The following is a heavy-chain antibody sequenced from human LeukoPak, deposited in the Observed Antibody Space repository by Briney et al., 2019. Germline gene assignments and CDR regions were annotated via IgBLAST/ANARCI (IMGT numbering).Heavy chain of an antibody. CDR2: IYSSGST. CDR1: GASISSGSNY. D-gene: IGHD2-2*01. J-gene: IGHJ3*02. Sequence: SETLSLTCSVSGASISSGSNYWGWIRQPPGKTLEWIGSIYSSGSTYYNSSLQSRVIILIDTPKNHFSLTLSSVTAAETAVYYCARSGGYGVVDIWGQGTMVTVSS. V-gene: IGHV4-39*07. CDR3: ARSGGYGVVDI.